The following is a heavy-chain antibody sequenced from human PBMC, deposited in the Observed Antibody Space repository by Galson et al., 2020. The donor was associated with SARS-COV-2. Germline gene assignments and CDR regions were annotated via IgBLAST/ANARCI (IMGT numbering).Heavy chain of an antibody. V-gene: IGHV4-39*07. CDR3: ARDTEWPSAEVNYYYYGMDV. J-gene: IGHJ6*02. CDR1: GGSISSSSYY. Sequence: SETLSLTCTVSGGSISSSSYYWGWIRQPPGKGLEWIGSIYYSGSTYYNPSLKSRVTISVDTSKNQFSLKLSSVTAADTAVYYCARDTEWPSAEVNYYYYGMDVWGQGTTVTVSS. CDR2: IYYSGST. D-gene: IGHD3-3*01.